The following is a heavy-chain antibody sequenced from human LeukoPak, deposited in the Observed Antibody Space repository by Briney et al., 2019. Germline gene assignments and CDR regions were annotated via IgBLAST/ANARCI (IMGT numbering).Heavy chain of an antibody. CDR2: IVVGSGNT. D-gene: IGHD6-19*01. Sequence: SVKVSCKASGFTFTSSAVQWVRQARGQRLEWIGWIVVGSGNTNYAQKFQGRVTITRDMSTSTAYMELSSLRSEDTAVYYCAAVNPGIAVADAGVAFDIWGQGTMVTVSS. J-gene: IGHJ3*02. V-gene: IGHV1-58*01. CDR1: GFTFTSSA. CDR3: AAVNPGIAVADAGVAFDI.